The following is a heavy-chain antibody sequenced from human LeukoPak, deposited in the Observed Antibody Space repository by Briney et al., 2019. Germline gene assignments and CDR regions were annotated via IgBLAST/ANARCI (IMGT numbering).Heavy chain of an antibody. CDR2: INWNGGST. Sequence: GGSLRLSCAASGFTVSSNYMSWVRQAPGKGLEWVSGINWNGGSTGYADSVKGRFTISRDNAKNFLYLQMNSLRAEDTALYYCARSKPVYYGDYWELGYYFDYWGQGTLVTVSS. D-gene: IGHD4-17*01. CDR1: GFTVSSNY. J-gene: IGHJ4*02. CDR3: ARSKPVYYGDYWELGYYFDY. V-gene: IGHV3-20*04.